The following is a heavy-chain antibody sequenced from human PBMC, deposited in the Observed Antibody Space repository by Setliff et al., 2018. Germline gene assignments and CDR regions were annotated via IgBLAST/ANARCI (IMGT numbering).Heavy chain of an antibody. D-gene: IGHD3-10*01. Sequence: PSETLSLTCRVSGGSISSGNYYWGLIRQPPGKGLEWVATIYYSGSTYSNPSLKSRLIISVDAPDNQFSVKLSSVTAADTAVYYCARHKSNGSGSYPSLYMDVWGKGIMFTVSS. CDR1: GGSISSGNYY. J-gene: IGHJ6*03. CDR3: ARHKSNGSGSYPSLYMDV. CDR2: IYYSGST. V-gene: IGHV4-39*01.